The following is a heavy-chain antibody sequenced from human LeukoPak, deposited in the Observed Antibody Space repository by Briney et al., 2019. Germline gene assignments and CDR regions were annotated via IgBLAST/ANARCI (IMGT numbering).Heavy chain of an antibody. CDR2: IYYSGST. CDR1: GGSISSGGYY. V-gene: IGHV4-31*03. CDR3: ARIGNSYDSSGYYIDY. D-gene: IGHD3-22*01. Sequence: SQTLSPTCTVSGGSISSGGYYWSWIRQHPGKGLEWIGYIYYSGSTYYNPSLKSRVTISVDTSKNQFSLKLSSVTAADTAVYYCARIGNSYDSSGYYIDYWGQGTLVTVSS. J-gene: IGHJ4*02.